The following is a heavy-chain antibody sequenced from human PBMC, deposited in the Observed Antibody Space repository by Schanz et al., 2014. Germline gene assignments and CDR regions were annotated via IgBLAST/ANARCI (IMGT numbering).Heavy chain of an antibody. CDR2: IPWNGAAI. CDR3: ARESRSGSKVMDV. CDR1: GDSISSAY. V-gene: IGHV3-9*01. J-gene: IGHJ6*03. Sequence: VQLQESGPGLVEPSQTLSLTCTVSGDSISSAYWSWIRQHPGKGLEWVSNIPWNGAAIGYAGSVRGRFTISRDSAKNSLYLQMNSLRPEDTALYYCARESRSGSKVMDVWGKGTTVTVSS. D-gene: IGHD3-10*01.